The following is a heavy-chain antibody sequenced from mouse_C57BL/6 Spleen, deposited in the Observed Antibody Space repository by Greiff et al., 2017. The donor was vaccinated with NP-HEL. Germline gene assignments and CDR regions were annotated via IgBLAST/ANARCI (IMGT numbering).Heavy chain of an antibody. V-gene: IGHV14-3*01. Sequence: DVKLVESVAELVRPGASVKLSCTASGFNIKNTYMHWVKQRPEQGLEWIGRIDPANGNTKYAPKFQGKATITADTSSNTAYLQLSSLTSEDTAIYYCARVYDGYPWYFDVWGTGTTVTVSS. D-gene: IGHD2-3*01. CDR1: GFNIKNTY. J-gene: IGHJ1*03. CDR3: ARVYDGYPWYFDV. CDR2: IDPANGNT.